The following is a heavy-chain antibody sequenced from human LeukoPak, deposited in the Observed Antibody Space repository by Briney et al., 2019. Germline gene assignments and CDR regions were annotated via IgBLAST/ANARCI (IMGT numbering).Heavy chain of an antibody. J-gene: IGHJ4*02. Sequence: GGSLRLSCAASGFTFSSYGMHWVRQAPGKGLEWVAVISYDGSNKYYADSVKGRFTISRDNAKNSLYLQMNSLRAEDTAVYYCARDFPPSHYSSGWYWSRTGRRRDYYFDYWGQGTLVTVSS. CDR3: ARDFPPSHYSSGWYWSRTGRRRDYYFDY. D-gene: IGHD6-19*01. CDR2: ISYDGSNK. CDR1: GFTFSSYG. V-gene: IGHV3-30*03.